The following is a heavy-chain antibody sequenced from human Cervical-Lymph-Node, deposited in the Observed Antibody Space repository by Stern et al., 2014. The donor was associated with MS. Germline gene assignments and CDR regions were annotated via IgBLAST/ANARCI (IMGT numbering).Heavy chain of an antibody. D-gene: IGHD3-22*01. J-gene: IGHJ4*02. CDR1: GYTFTKYA. CDR3: ARETFYDNIGQDF. Sequence: QVQLVESGSELKKTGASVKVSCKASGYTFTKYAINWVRQAPGQGLEWMGWINTHTRNPTYAQGFTRRFVFSLDTSVSTAYLQISSLEAEDTAVYYCARETFYDNIGQDFWGQGTLITVSS. V-gene: IGHV7-4-1*02. CDR2: INTHTRNP.